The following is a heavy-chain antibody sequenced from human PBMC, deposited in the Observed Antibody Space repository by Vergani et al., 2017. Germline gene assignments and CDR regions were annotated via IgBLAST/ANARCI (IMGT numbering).Heavy chain of an antibody. CDR3: ARDPIFGVVTTLLNYYYYMDV. V-gene: IGHV3-33*08. CDR1: GFTFSSYG. J-gene: IGHJ6*03. D-gene: IGHD3-3*01. CDR2: IWYDGSNK. Sequence: QVQLVESGGGVVQPGRSLRLSCAASGFTFSSYGMHWVRQAPGKGLEWVAVIWYDGSNKYYADSVKGRFTISRDNSKNTLYLQMNSLRAEDTAVYYCARDPIFGVVTTLLNYYYYMDVWGKGTTVTVSS.